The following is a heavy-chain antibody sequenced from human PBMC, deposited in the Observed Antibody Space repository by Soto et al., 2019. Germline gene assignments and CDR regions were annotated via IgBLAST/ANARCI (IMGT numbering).Heavy chain of an antibody. CDR1: GFTFSSYW. J-gene: IGHJ4*02. CDR3: ARAGGYYDTPNPFDY. Sequence: PGGSLRLSCAASGFTFSSYWMSWVRQAPGKGLEWVANIKQDGSEKYYVDSVKGRFTISRDNAKNSLYLQMNSLRAEDTAVYYCARAGGYYDTPNPFDYWGQGTLVTVSS. D-gene: IGHD3-22*01. CDR2: IKQDGSEK. V-gene: IGHV3-7*05.